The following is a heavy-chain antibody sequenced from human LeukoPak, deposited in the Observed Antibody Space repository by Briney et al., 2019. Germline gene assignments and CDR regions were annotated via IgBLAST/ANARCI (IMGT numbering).Heavy chain of an antibody. CDR3: ASVEAAGNPHGDSYNYGWDF. D-gene: IGHD6-13*01. V-gene: IGHV3-21*01. Sequence: GSLRLSCAASGFTFSSYSMNWVRQAPGKGLEWVSSISSSSSYIYYADSVKGRFTISRDNAKNSLYLQMNSLRAEDTAVYYCASVEAAGNPHGDSYNYGWDFWGQGPRVTVS. CDR1: GFTFSSYS. CDR2: ISSSSSYI. J-gene: IGHJ6*02.